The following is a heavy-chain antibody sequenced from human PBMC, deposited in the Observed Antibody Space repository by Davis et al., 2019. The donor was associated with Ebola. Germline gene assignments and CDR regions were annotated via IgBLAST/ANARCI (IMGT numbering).Heavy chain of an antibody. D-gene: IGHD2-8*02. CDR2: IRYDGSNK. CDR1: GFTFSSYG. J-gene: IGHJ3*02. CDR3: VKTRSNWWNDALEI. V-gene: IGHV3-30*02. Sequence: GESLKISCATSGFTFSSYGVHWVRQAPGKGLEWVAFIRYDGSNKSYADSVKGRFTISRDNSKNTLFLQMSSLRAEDTAVYYCVKTRSNWWNDALEIWGRGTMVIVSS.